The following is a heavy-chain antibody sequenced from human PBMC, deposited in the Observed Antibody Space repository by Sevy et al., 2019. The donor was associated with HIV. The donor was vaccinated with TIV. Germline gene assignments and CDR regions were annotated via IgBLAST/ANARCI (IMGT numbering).Heavy chain of an antibody. CDR3: AREKIANWDPLTRYYYFYGMDV. CDR2: ISYEGTET. Sequence: GGSLRLSCAASGFAFSSHAMHWVRQAPGKGLEWVAVISYEGTETFYAASVEGRFTISRDNSKNMLSLQINSLRPEDTAVYYCAREKIANWDPLTRYYYFYGMDVWGPGTTVTVSS. V-gene: IGHV3-30-3*01. J-gene: IGHJ6*02. CDR1: GFAFSSHA. D-gene: IGHD7-27*01.